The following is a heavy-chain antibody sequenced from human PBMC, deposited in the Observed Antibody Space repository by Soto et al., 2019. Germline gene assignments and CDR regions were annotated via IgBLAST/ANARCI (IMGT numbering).Heavy chain of an antibody. J-gene: IGHJ4*02. CDR3: ARILILGTTRGSYFDY. V-gene: IGHV3-7*01. CDR1: GFTFSSYW. D-gene: IGHD1-1*01. CDR2: MNQDGSER. Sequence: HPGGSLRLSCAASGFTFSSYWMSWVRQAPGKGLEWVANMNQDGSERYYVDSVKGRFTISRDNAYNSLYLQMNGLRAEDTAVYYCARILILGTTRGSYFDYWGQGNLVTVS.